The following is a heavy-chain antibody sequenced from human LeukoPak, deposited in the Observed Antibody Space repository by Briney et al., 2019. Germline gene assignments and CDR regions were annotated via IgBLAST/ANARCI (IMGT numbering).Heavy chain of an antibody. V-gene: IGHV3-30*02. CDR2: IRNDATVE. J-gene: IGHJ4*02. D-gene: IGHD3-22*01. CDR3: AKDSQIMNYYDSSGYHSGFDY. Sequence: GGSLRLSCTASGFTFRNYGIHWVRQAPGKGLEWVAFIRNDATVEQYANSVRGRFSISRDNSKTTVFLQINSLRPEDTAVYYCAKDSQIMNYYDSSGYHSGFDYWGQGTLVTVSS. CDR1: GFTFRNYG.